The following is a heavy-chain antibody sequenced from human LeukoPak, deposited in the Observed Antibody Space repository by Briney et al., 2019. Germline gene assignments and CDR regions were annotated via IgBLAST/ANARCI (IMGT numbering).Heavy chain of an antibody. CDR1: GGAISSSSYY. CDR3: ARVMRGGVNWYYYYMDV. J-gene: IGHJ6*03. CDR2: IYYSGST. V-gene: IGHV4-39*07. D-gene: IGHD3-16*01. Sequence: PSETLSLTCTVSGGAISSSSYYWGWIRPPPGKGLEWIGGIYYSGSTNYNPSLTGRVTISIDTSKNQFSLKLSSVPAADTAVYYCARVMRGGVNWYYYYMDVWGKGTTVTISS.